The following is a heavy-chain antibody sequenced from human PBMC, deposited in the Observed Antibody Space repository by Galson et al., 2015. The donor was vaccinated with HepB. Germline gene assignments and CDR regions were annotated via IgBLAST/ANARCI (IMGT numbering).Heavy chain of an antibody. V-gene: IGHV1-46*03. CDR2: INPSGGST. D-gene: IGHD6-6*01. CDR3: ARGSRGRAARPRDWFDP. Sequence: SVKASCKATGYTFTSYYMHWVRQAPGQGLEWMGIINPSGGSTSYAQKFQGRVTMTRDTSTSTVCMELSSLRSEDTAVYYCARGSRGRAARPRDWFDPWGQGTLVTVSS. CDR1: GYTFTSYY. J-gene: IGHJ5*02.